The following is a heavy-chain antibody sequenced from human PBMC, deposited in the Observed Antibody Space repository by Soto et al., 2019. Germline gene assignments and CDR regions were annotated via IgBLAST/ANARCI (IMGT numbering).Heavy chain of an antibody. CDR3: ARVAVDTGYRPFDY. D-gene: IGHD5-18*01. CDR1: GFTFNDHW. Sequence: PAGSMRLSCAASGFTFNDHWMTWVRKDPGKGLEWVADIKKDGSEERYVDSVKGRFTISRDDAKNSLSLQMNTLRPEDTAIYYCARVAVDTGYRPFDYRGQGPPVTVS. J-gene: IGHJ4*02. CDR2: IKKDGSEE. V-gene: IGHV3-7*03.